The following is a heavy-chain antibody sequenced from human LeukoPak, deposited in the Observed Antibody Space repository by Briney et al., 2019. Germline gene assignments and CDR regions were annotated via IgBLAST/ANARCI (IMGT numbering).Heavy chain of an antibody. J-gene: IGHJ4*02. D-gene: IGHD6-13*01. V-gene: IGHV3-30-3*01. Sequence: GGSLRLSCAASTFTFSNYAMHWVRQAPGKGLEWVAVISFDGSNKYYADSVRGRFTISRDNSKNTLSLQMNTLRAEDTAVYYCAKDPYSPDYFDYWGQGTLVTVSS. CDR2: ISFDGSNK. CDR3: AKDPYSPDYFDY. CDR1: TFTFSNYA.